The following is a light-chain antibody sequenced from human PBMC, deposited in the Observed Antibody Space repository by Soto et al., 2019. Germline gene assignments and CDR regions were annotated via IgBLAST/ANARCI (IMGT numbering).Light chain of an antibody. J-gene: IGLJ1*01. Sequence: SVLTQPPSASGSPGQSVTISCTGTKNDIGVYDFVSWYQHHPGKAPRLIIYEVVQRPSGVPDRSSGSKSGNTASLTVSGLQAADEADYFCKSYDGSNTYVFGSGTKVTVL. V-gene: IGLV2-8*01. CDR2: EVV. CDR1: KNDIGVYDF. CDR3: KSYDGSNTYV.